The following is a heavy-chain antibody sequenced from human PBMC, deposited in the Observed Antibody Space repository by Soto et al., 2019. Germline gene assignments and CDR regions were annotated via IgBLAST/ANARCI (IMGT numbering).Heavy chain of an antibody. CDR2: ISAYNGNT. V-gene: IGHV1-18*01. D-gene: IGHD2-15*01. J-gene: IGHJ5*02. CDR1: GYTFTSYG. CDR3: ARDGYCSGGCCYLSPLNWFDP. Sequence: QVQLVQSGAEVKKPGASVKVSCKASGYTFTSYGISWVRQAPGQGLEWMGWISAYNGNTNYAQKLQGRVTMTTDTSTSTAYMELRSLRSDDTAVYYCARDGYCSGGCCYLSPLNWFDPWGQGTLVTVSS.